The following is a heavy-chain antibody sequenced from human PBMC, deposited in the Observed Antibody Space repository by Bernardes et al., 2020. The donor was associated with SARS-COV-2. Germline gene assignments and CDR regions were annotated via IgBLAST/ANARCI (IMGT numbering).Heavy chain of an antibody. J-gene: IGHJ4*02. CDR3: AKLVVRGVSV. Sequence: SETLSLTCAVYGGSFSGFFWSWIRQPPGKGLEWIGDIIHSGNTNYNPSLKGRVTISLDTSKNQFSLDLSSVTAADTAVYYCAKLVVRGVSVWGQGTLVTVSS. D-gene: IGHD3-10*01. CDR2: IIHSGNT. CDR1: GGSFSGFF. V-gene: IGHV4-34*12.